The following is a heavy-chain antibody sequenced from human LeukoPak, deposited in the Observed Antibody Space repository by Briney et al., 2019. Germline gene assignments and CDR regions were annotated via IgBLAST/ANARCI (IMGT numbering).Heavy chain of an antibody. V-gene: IGHV1-2*02. Sequence: ASVKASCKASGYDFTDRYMHWVRQVPGQGLEWMGWINPNSGGTNYAQRFQGRVTMTRDTSISTAYMELSRLRSDDTAVYYCARADMSSDYAPNDYWGQGTLVTVSS. D-gene: IGHD3-22*01. CDR3: ARADMSSDYAPNDY. CDR1: GYDFTDRY. J-gene: IGHJ4*02. CDR2: INPNSGGT.